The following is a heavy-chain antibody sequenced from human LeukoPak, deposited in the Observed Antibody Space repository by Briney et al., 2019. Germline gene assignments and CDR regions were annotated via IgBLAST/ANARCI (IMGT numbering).Heavy chain of an antibody. CDR1: GFTFDDYA. D-gene: IGHD5-18*01. J-gene: IGHJ6*03. CDR2: ISGDGGST. Sequence: GGSLRLSCAASGFTFDDYAMHWVRQAPGKGLEWVSLISGDGGSTYYAGSVKGRFTISRDNSKNSLYLQMNSLRTGDTALYYCAKAATAMAHYYYYYMDVWGKGTTVTVSS. V-gene: IGHV3-43*02. CDR3: AKAATAMAHYYYYYMDV.